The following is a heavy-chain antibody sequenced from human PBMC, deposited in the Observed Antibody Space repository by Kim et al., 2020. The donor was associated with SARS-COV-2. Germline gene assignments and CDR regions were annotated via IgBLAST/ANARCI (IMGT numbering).Heavy chain of an antibody. Sequence: NPSLESRVTISVDTSKNQFSLKLSSVTAADTAVYYCAGAEAGSYYYGMDVWGQGTTVTVSS. CDR3: AGAEAGSYYYGMDV. D-gene: IGHD6-13*01. V-gene: IGHV4-31*02. J-gene: IGHJ6*02.